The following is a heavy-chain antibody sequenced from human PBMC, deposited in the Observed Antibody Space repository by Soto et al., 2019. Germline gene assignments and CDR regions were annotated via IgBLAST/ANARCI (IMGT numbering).Heavy chain of an antibody. J-gene: IGHJ6*03. D-gene: IGHD2-2*01. CDR3: ARVGQVSTSYNYYYMDV. CDR1: GFTFSSYD. CDR2: IGTAGDT. Sequence: GGSLRLSCAASGFTFSSYDMHWVRQATGKGLEWVSAIGTAGDTYYPGSVKGRFTISRENAKNSLYLQMNSLRAGDTAVYYCARVGQVSTSYNYYYMDVWGKGTTVTVS. V-gene: IGHV3-13*01.